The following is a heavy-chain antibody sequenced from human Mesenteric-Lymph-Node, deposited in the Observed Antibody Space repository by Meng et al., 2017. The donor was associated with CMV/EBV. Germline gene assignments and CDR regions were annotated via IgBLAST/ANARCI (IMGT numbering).Heavy chain of an antibody. D-gene: IGHD6-6*01. Sequence: GGSLRLSCAASGFTFSSYAMHWVRQAPGKGLEWVAVISYDGSNKYYADSVKGRFTISRDNSKNTLYLQMNSLRAEDTAVYYCARDLYSSSLDYWGQGTLVTVSS. CDR1: GFTFSSYA. CDR2: ISYDGSNK. J-gene: IGHJ4*02. V-gene: IGHV3-30*04. CDR3: ARDLYSSSLDY.